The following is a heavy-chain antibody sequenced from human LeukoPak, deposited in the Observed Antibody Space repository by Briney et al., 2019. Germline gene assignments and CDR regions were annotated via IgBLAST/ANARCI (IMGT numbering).Heavy chain of an antibody. D-gene: IGHD5-18*01. CDR3: ARDSYGDDY. J-gene: IGHJ4*02. CDR1: GGSFSGYY. CDR2: INHSGST. Sequence: SETLSLTCAVYGGSFSGYYWSWIRHPPGKGLEWIGEINHSGSTNYNPSLKSRVTISVDTSKNQFSLKLSFVTAADTAVYYCARDSYGDDYWGQGTLVTVSS. V-gene: IGHV4-34*01.